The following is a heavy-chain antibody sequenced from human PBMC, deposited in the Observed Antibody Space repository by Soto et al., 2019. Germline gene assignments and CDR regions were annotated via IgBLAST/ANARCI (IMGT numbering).Heavy chain of an antibody. Sequence: VQLLESGGGVVQPGRSLRLSCAASGFTFSSYGMHWVRQAPGKGLEWVAVISYDGSNKYYADSVKGRLTISRDNSKNTLYLQMNSLRGEDTAVYYCAKDNGSGCDWLRVGDASDIWGQGTMVTVSS. CDR2: ISYDGSNK. V-gene: IGHV3-30*18. J-gene: IGHJ3*02. D-gene: IGHD5-12*01. CDR1: GFTFSSYG. CDR3: AKDNGSGCDWLRVGDASDI.